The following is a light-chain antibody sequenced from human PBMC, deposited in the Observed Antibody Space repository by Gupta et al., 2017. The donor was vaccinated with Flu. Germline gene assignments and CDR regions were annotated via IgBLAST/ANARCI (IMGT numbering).Light chain of an antibody. Sequence: EIALTQSPGTLSLSQGERATLSCRASQSVSSSYLAWYQQKPGQAPRLLIYGASSRATGIPDRFSGSGSGTDFTLTISRLEPEDFAVYYCQQYGSSPVTFGGGTQVEIK. CDR3: QQYGSSPVT. V-gene: IGKV3-20*01. CDR1: QSVSSSY. J-gene: IGKJ4*01. CDR2: GAS.